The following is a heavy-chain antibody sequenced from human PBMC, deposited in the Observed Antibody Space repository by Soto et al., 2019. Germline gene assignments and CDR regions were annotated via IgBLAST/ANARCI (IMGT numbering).Heavy chain of an antibody. CDR3: GRLEGLATISYYFDY. D-gene: IGHD3-9*01. CDR1: GGSVSSSSYY. CDR2: VYYSGST. J-gene: IGHJ4*02. Sequence: QLQLQESGPGLVKPSETLSLTCTVSGGSVSSSSYYWGWVRQPPGKGLEWIGSVYYSGSTYYNPSLESRVTISVDKSKTQFSLMLMSLSAADTAVYYGGRLEGLATISYYFDYWGQGALVTVSS. V-gene: IGHV4-39*01.